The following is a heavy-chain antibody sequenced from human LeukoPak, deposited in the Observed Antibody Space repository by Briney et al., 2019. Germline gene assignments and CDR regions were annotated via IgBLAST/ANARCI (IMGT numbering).Heavy chain of an antibody. CDR1: GFTFSSYA. V-gene: IGHV3-30-3*01. Sequence: GGSLRLSCAASGFTFSSYAMHWVRQAPGKGLEWVAVISYDGSNKYYADSVKGRFTISRDNSKNTLYLQMNSLRAENTAVYYCARDSFKYSSSWYVPDYWGQGTLVTVSS. CDR2: ISYDGSNK. D-gene: IGHD6-13*01. J-gene: IGHJ4*02. CDR3: ARDSFKYSSSWYVPDY.